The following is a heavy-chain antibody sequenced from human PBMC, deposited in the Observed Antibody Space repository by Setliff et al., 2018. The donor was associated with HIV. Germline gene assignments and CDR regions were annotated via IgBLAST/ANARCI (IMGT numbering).Heavy chain of an antibody. CDR3: ARVNALIRAPFDY. CDR1: GGSITGYY. V-gene: IGHV4-59*01. CDR2: IFYSGTT. J-gene: IGHJ4*02. Sequence: KTSETLSLTCTVSGGSITGYYWSWVRQPPGKGLEWIGYIFYSGTTNHSPSLNSRATISVDTSKNSFSLRLSSVTAADTAVYYCARVNALIRAPFDYWGQGALVTVSS.